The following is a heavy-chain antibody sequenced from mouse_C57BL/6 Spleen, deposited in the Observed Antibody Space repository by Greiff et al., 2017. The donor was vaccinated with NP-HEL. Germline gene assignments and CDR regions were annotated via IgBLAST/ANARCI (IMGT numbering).Heavy chain of an antibody. CDR2: IYPGDGDT. V-gene: IGHV1-82*01. CDR3: ARSPDGFYY. Sequence: VQLQKSGPELVKPGASVKISCKASGYAFSSSWMNWVKQRPGKGLEWIGRIYPGDGDTNYNGKFKGKATLTADKSSSTAYMQLSSLTSEDSAVYFCARSPDGFYYWGQGTTLTVSS. D-gene: IGHD2-3*01. CDR1: GYAFSSSW. J-gene: IGHJ2*01.